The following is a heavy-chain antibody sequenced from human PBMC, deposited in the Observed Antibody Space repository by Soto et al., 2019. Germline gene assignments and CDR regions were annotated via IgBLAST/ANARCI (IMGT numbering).Heavy chain of an antibody. CDR3: ARDPGPLAYDFWSGPESWFDP. V-gene: IGHV4-30-4*01. D-gene: IGHD3-3*01. J-gene: IGHJ5*02. CDR1: GGSISSGDYY. CDR2: IYYSGST. Sequence: PSETLSLTCTVSGGSISSGDYYWSWIRQPPGKGLEWIGYIYYSGSTYYNPSLKSRVTISVDTSKNQFSLKLSSVTAADTAVYYCARDPGPLAYDFWSGPESWFDPWGQGTLVTVSS.